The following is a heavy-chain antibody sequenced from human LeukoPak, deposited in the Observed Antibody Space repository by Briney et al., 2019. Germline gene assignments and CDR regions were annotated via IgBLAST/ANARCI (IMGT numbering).Heavy chain of an antibody. CDR1: GFTFSTYG. J-gene: IGHJ2*01. D-gene: IGHD6-6*01. Sequence: QPGGSLRLSCAASGFTFSTYGIHWVRQAPGKGLEWVALIWYDGINKFYADSVKGRFTISRDNSKNTLYLQMNSLRAEDTAVYYCARDSGRSSSGTYLWGRGTLVTVSS. V-gene: IGHV3-33*01. CDR3: ARDSGRSSSGTYL. CDR2: IWYDGINK.